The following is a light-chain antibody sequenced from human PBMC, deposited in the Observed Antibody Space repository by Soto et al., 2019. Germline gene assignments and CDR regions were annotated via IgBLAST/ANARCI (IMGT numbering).Light chain of an antibody. Sequence: QSVLTQPPSXXAXXXXXXXISCSGSSSNIGNNYVSWYRQLPGTAPKLLIYDNNKRPSGIPDRFSGSKSGTSATLGITGLQTGDEADYYCGTWDSSLSAEIFGGGTKLTVL. CDR1: SSNIGNNY. CDR3: GTWDSSLSAEI. J-gene: IGLJ2*01. V-gene: IGLV1-51*01. CDR2: DNN.